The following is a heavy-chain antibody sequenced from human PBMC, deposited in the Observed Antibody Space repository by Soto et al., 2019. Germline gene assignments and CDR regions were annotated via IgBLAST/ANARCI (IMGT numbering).Heavy chain of an antibody. Sequence: EVQLVESGGGLVQPGRSLRLSCAASGFTFDDYAMHWVRQAPGKGLEWVSGISWNSGSIGYADSVKGRFTISRDNAKNSLYLQMNSLRDEDTALYYCAKDEQWLVGRPAFDIWGQGTMVTVSS. J-gene: IGHJ3*02. D-gene: IGHD6-19*01. CDR3: AKDEQWLVGRPAFDI. V-gene: IGHV3-9*01. CDR2: ISWNSGSI. CDR1: GFTFDDYA.